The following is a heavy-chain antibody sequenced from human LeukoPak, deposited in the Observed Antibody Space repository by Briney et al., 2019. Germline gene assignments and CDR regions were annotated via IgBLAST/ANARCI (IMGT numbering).Heavy chain of an antibody. Sequence: GESLQISCQGSGYSFTNYWIGWVRQMPGKGLKWMGIIYPGDSDTRYSPSFQGQVTISADKSISTAYLQWNCLKASDTAIYYCARHPRYFDALTRRDYYYYMDVWGKGTAVTVSS. CDR3: ARHPRYFDALTRRDYYYYMDV. D-gene: IGHD3-9*01. V-gene: IGHV5-51*01. J-gene: IGHJ6*03. CDR2: IYPGDSDT. CDR1: GYSFTNYW.